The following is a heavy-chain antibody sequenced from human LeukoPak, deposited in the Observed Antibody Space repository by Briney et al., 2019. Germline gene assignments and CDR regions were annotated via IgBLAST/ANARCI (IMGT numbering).Heavy chain of an antibody. J-gene: IGHJ5*02. Sequence: GESLKISCKGPGYSFTSFWISWGRQMPGKGLEWMGRFDPIVSYTNYSPSFQGHDSISADKSISTAYLQWSSLKASDTAMYYCARQDRPIVVVPQGGFYPWGQGTLVTVSS. CDR3: ARQDRPIVVVPQGGFYP. D-gene: IGHD2-15*01. CDR1: GYSFTSFW. CDR2: FDPIVSYT. V-gene: IGHV5-10-1*01.